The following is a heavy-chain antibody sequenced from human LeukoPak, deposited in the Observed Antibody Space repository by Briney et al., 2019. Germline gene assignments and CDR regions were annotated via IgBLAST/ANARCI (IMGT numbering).Heavy chain of an antibody. Sequence: YPGGSRRLSCAASGFTFSSYSMNWVRQAPGKGLEWVSSIDSSGSYIYYADSLKGRFTISRDNAKNSLYLQVNSLRAEETAVYYCARASSRAFDYWGQGTLVTVSS. CDR1: GFTFSSYS. J-gene: IGHJ4*02. CDR2: IDSSGSYI. CDR3: ARASSRAFDY. V-gene: IGHV3-21*06.